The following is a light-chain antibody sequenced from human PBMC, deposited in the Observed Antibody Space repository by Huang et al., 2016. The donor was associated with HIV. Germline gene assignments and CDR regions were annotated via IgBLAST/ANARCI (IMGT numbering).Light chain of an antibody. CDR2: GAS. Sequence: EIVLTQSPATLSVSPGDRATLACRASESVNSHLSWYQQRPGQDPRLLIYGASTRASGVPARFSGAGSGTEYTLTISSPQSEDFAIYYCQHYTDWPPYTFGQGTKLEIK. CDR3: QHYTDWPPYT. CDR1: ESVNSH. V-gene: IGKV3-15*01. J-gene: IGKJ2*01.